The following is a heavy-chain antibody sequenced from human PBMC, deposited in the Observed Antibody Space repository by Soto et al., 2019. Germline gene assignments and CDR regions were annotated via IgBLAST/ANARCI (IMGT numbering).Heavy chain of an antibody. CDR2: ISVSGDIT. D-gene: IGHD4-17*01. J-gene: IGHJ4*02. CDR1: GFTFSSYA. V-gene: IGHV3-23*01. Sequence: EVQLLESGGALVQPGGSLRLSCAASGFTFSSYAMSWVRQAPGKGLEWVSAISVSGDITYYADSVKGRFSISRDNSKDTMYLQMNSLRAEDTAIYYCAKDRSRGITVTVDYWGQGTLVTVSS. CDR3: AKDRSRGITVTVDY.